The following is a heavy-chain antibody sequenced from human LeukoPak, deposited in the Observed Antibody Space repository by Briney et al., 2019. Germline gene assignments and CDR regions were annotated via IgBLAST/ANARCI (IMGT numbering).Heavy chain of an antibody. Sequence: ASVKVSCKASGYTFTNYYIHWVRQAPGQGLEWMGIINPSGVSTSYAQKFQGRVTMTRDTSTSTVYMELTSLRSEDTAVYYCVGGAVYYFDCWGQGTLVTVSS. CDR1: GYTFTNYY. CDR3: VGGAVYYFDC. V-gene: IGHV1-46*03. J-gene: IGHJ4*02. CDR2: INPSGVST.